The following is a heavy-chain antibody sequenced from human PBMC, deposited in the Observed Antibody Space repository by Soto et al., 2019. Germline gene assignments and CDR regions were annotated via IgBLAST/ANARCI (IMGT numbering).Heavy chain of an antibody. CDR2: ISSSSIYI. CDR1: GFTFSDYT. J-gene: IGHJ4*02. V-gene: IGHV3-21*06. Sequence: GGSLRLSCVGSGFTFSDYTMNWVRQAPGKGLEWVSCISSSSIYISYADSVRGRFSISRDNAKNSLYLTINGLRTEDTAVYYCARESDRGYFSDLWGQGALVTVSS. D-gene: IGHD3-22*01. CDR3: ARESDRGYFSDL.